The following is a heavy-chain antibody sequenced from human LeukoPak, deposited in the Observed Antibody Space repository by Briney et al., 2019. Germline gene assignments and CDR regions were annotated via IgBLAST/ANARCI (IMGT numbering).Heavy chain of an antibody. J-gene: IGHJ6*03. CDR1: GYTFTSYG. CDR2: ISAYNGNT. V-gene: IGHV1-18*01. D-gene: IGHD3-10*01. Sequence: GASVKVSCKASGYTFTSYGISWVRQAPGQGLEWMGWISAYNGNTNYAQKLQGRVTMTTDTSTSTAYMELSSLRSEDTAVYYCARGPLGGSGSPLRSYYYYYMDVWGKGTTVTISS. CDR3: ARGPLGGSGSPLRSYYYYYMDV.